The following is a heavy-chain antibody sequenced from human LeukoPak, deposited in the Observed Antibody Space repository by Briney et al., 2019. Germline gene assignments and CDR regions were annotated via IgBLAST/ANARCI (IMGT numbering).Heavy chain of an antibody. CDR3: AISYYDSSGQDY. J-gene: IGHJ4*02. CDR1: GYTFTSYY. V-gene: IGHV1-46*01. Sequence: ASVKVSCKASGYTFTSYYMHWVRQAPGQGLEWMGIINPSGDSTSYAQKFQGRVTMTRDMSTSTVYMELSSLRSEDTAVYYCAISYYDSSGQDYWGQGTLVTVSS. D-gene: IGHD3-22*01. CDR2: INPSGDST.